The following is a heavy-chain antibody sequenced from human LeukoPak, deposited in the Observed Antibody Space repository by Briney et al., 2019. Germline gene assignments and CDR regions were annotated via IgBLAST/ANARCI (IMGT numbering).Heavy chain of an antibody. CDR1: GFTFSSYS. CDR2: ISSSSSTI. V-gene: IGHV3-48*04. CDR3: ARRVYNSGWYIDY. Sequence: PGGSLRLSCAASGFTFSSYSMNWARQGPGKGLEWVSYISSSSSTIYYADSVKGRFTISRDNAKNSLYLQMNSLRTEDTAVYYCARRVYNSGWYIDYWGQGTLVTVSS. J-gene: IGHJ4*02. D-gene: IGHD6-19*01.